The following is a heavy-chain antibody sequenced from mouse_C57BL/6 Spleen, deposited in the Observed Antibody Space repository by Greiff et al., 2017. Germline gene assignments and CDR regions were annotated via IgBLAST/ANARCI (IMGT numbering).Heavy chain of an antibody. V-gene: IGHV1-69*01. D-gene: IGHD1-1*01. J-gene: IGHJ3*01. CDR2: IDPSDSYT. CDR1: GYTFTSYW. Sequence: QVQLQQPGAELVMPGASVKLSCKASGYTFTSYWMHWVKQRPGQGLEWIGEIDPSDSYTNYNQKFKGKSTLTVDKSSSTAYMQLSSLTSEDSAVYYGATSYDSGSAAWFAYWGQGTLVTVSA. CDR3: ATSYDSGSAAWFAY.